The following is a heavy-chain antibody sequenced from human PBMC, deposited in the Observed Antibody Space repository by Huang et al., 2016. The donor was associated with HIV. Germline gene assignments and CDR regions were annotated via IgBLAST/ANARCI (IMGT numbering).Heavy chain of an antibody. Sequence: QVQLEQSGPAVRKPGSSVKVSCQASGGSFSDQVISWVRQAPGQRFEWMGVIIPVVRAPAYAQEFKGRVTMTADESTATIYMELNSLTSEDTAVYYCAMSLRYQYDSRSYWGRYFDYWGQGTLVTVSS. CDR2: IIPVVRAP. CDR1: GGSFSDQV. CDR3: AMSLRYQYDSRSYWGRYFDY. J-gene: IGHJ4*02. D-gene: IGHD3-16*01. V-gene: IGHV1-69*01.